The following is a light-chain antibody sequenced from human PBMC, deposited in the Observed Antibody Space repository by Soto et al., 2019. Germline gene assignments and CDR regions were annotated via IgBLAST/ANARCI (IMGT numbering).Light chain of an antibody. J-gene: IGKJ3*01. V-gene: IGKV3-15*01. CDR2: GAS. Sequence: EIVMTQSPVTLSVSPGERATLSCRASQSVSSNLAWYQQKPGQAPRLLIYGASTRATGVPARFSGSGSGTEFTLTISSLQSEDFVVYYCQQYDNWPITFGPGTKVDIK. CDR1: QSVSSN. CDR3: QQYDNWPIT.